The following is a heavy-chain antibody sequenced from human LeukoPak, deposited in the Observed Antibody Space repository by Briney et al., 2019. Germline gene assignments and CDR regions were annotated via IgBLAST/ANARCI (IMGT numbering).Heavy chain of an antibody. Sequence: PGGSLRLSCAASGFTFSSYSMNWVRQAPGKGLEWVSSISSSSSYIYYADSVKGRFTISRDNAKNSLYLQMNSLRAEDTAVYCCARVKGLRYFDWFDYWGQGTLVTVSS. V-gene: IGHV3-21*01. CDR2: ISSSSSYI. J-gene: IGHJ4*02. CDR3: ARVKGLRYFDWFDY. CDR1: GFTFSSYS. D-gene: IGHD3-9*01.